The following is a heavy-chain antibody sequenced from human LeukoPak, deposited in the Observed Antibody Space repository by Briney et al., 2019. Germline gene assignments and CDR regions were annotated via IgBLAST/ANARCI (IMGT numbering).Heavy chain of an antibody. Sequence: PGGSLRLSCAASGFTVSSHYKTWVRQAPGKGLEWVSLISSGSSTYYADSVKGRFTISRDNSKNALYLQLNSLRADDTAVYYCARRRPKAYENWGQGTLVTVSS. D-gene: IGHD3-22*01. V-gene: IGHV3-53*01. CDR2: ISSGSST. CDR3: ARRRPKAYEN. J-gene: IGHJ4*02. CDR1: GFTVSSHY.